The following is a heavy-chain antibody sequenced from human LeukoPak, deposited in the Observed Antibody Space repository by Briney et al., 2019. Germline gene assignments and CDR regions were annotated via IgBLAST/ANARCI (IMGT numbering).Heavy chain of an antibody. CDR1: GYTFTSYD. V-gene: IGHV1-8*01. D-gene: IGHD6-13*01. CDR3: ARAHARAAGTLLGY. Sequence: ASVKVSCKASGYTFTSYDINWVRQATGQGLEWMGWMNPNSGNTGYAQKFQGRVTMTRNTSISTAYMELSSLRSEDTAVYYCARAHARAAGTLLGYWGQGTLVTVSS. J-gene: IGHJ4*02. CDR2: MNPNSGNT.